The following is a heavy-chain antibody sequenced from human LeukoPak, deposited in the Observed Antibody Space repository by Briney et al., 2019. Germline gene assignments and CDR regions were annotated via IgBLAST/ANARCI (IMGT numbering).Heavy chain of an antibody. Sequence: GGSLRLSCAASGFIFSSYAMSWVRQAPGKGLEWVSTISGSGGSTHYADSVKGRFTISRDNSKNTMYLEVNSLRAEDTAIYYCAKEYKVGTTTKCFQHWGQGTLVTVSS. CDR3: AKEYKVGTTTKCFQH. CDR1: GFIFSSYA. CDR2: ISGSGGST. D-gene: IGHD1-26*01. J-gene: IGHJ1*01. V-gene: IGHV3-23*01.